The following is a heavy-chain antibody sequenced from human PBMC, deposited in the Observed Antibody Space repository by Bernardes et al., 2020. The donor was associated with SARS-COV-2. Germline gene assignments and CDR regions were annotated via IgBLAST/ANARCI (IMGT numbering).Heavy chain of an antibody. CDR1: GFTFSSYG. D-gene: IGHD3-22*01. CDR3: AKDPGYYYDSSGYYPPYYYYGMDV. CDR2: ISYDGSNK. V-gene: IGHV3-30*18. Sequence: GGSLRLSCAASGFTFSSYGMHWVRQAPGQGLEWVAVISYDGSNKYYSDSVKGRFTISRANSKNTLYLQMNSLRAEDTAVYYCAKDPGYYYDSSGYYPPYYYYGMDVWGQGTTVTVSS. J-gene: IGHJ6*02.